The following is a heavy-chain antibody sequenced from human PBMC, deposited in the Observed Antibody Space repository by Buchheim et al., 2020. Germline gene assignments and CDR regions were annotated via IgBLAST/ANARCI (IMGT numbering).Heavy chain of an antibody. V-gene: IGHV4-30-2*01. CDR2: IYHSGST. Sequence: QVQLQESGPGLVKPSQTLSLTCAVSGGSISSGGYSWSWIRQPPGKGLEWIGYIYHSGSTYYNPSLKSRVTISVDRSKNQFSLKLSSVTAADTAVYYCARGLYKRYYYYGMDVWGQGTT. D-gene: IGHD3-10*01. CDR1: GGSISSGGYS. CDR3: ARGLYKRYYYYGMDV. J-gene: IGHJ6*02.